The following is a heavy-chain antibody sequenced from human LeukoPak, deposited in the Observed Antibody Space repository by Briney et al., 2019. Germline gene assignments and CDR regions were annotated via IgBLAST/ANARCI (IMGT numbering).Heavy chain of an antibody. CDR3: ARGRLDFWSGYYWYYFDY. Sequence: SETLYLTCAVHGGPLRGYYWSWIRQLPGKGLEWIGEINHSGSTNYNPSLKSRVTISVDTSKNQFSLKLSSVTAADTAVYYCARGRLDFWSGYYWYYFDYWGQGTLVTVSS. V-gene: IGHV4-34*01. D-gene: IGHD3-3*01. J-gene: IGHJ4*02. CDR1: GGPLRGYY. CDR2: INHSGST.